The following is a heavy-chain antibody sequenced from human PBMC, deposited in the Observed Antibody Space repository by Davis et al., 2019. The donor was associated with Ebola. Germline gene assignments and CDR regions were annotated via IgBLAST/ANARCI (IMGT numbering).Heavy chain of an antibody. V-gene: IGHV1-2*02. CDR1: GYTFTDYY. D-gene: IGHD6-13*01. CDR3: ARTTLYSSSWSFFDY. Sequence: AASVKVSCKASGYTFTDYYIHWVRQAPGQGLEWMGWINPDSGGINYAQKFQGRVTMTRDTSISTAYMELSRLRSDDTAVYYCARTTLYSSSWSFFDYWGQGTLVTVSS. J-gene: IGHJ4*02. CDR2: INPDSGGI.